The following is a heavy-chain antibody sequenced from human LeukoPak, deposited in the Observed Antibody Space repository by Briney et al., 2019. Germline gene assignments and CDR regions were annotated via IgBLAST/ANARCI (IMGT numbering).Heavy chain of an antibody. CDR2: IASDGSHT. D-gene: IGHD2-21*01. CDR1: GFTFSTNF. Sequence: GRSLRLSCAASGFTFSTNFMHWVRQAPGKGLEWVADIASDGSHTFYVESVKGRFTISRDNSKSTLYLQMNSLRAEDTAVYFCARERQDTILHSGAFDIWGQGTMVTVSS. CDR3: ARERQDTILHSGAFDI. V-gene: IGHV3-30-3*01. J-gene: IGHJ3*02.